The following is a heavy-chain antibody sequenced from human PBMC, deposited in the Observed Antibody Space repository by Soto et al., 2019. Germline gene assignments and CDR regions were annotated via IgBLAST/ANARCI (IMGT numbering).Heavy chain of an antibody. CDR3: AKDYSGGITMIVVVIYYFDY. CDR1: GFTFSSYA. D-gene: IGHD3-22*01. CDR2: ISGSGGST. V-gene: IGHV3-23*01. J-gene: IGHJ4*02. Sequence: EVQLLESGGGLVQPGGSLRLSCAASGFTFSSYAMSWVRQAPGKGLEWVSAISGSGGSTYYADSVKGRFTISRDNSKNTLYLQMNSLRAEDTAVYYCAKDYSGGITMIVVVIYYFDYWGQGTLVTVSS.